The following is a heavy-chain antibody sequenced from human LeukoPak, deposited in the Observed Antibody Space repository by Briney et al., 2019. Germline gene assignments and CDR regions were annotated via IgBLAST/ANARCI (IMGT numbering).Heavy chain of an antibody. Sequence: SDTLSLTCAVSGYSISSSNYWAWIRQPPGKGLEWIGHIYYSGSIYYNPSLKSRVTMSVDTSKNQFSLKLSSVTAADTAVYYCARGVGQWLSDYYYYYGMDVWGQGTTVTVSS. CDR3: ARGVGQWLSDYYYYYGMDV. CDR2: IYYSGSI. J-gene: IGHJ6*02. V-gene: IGHV4-28*05. D-gene: IGHD6-19*01. CDR1: GYSISSSNY.